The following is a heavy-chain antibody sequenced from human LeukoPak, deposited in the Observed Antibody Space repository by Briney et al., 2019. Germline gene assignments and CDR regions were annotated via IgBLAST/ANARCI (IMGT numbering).Heavy chain of an antibody. D-gene: IGHD1-26*01. CDR2: MNQDGSQK. J-gene: IGHJ4*02. V-gene: IGHV3-7*03. Sequence: GGSLGLSCAGSGFTFSSHWMSWVRQAPGKGLEWVANMNQDGSQKYYVDSVRGRFTISRDNAKSSLYLQMNSVRAEDTAVYYCARDVGYYCGPGTLVTVSS. CDR1: GFTFSSHW. CDR3: ARDVGYY.